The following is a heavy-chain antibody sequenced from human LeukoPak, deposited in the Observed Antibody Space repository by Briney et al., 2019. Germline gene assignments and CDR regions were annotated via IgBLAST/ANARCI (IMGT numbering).Heavy chain of an antibody. CDR1: GFTFSSYG. V-gene: IGHV3-30*02. Sequence: PGGSLRLSCAASGFTFSSYGMHWVRQAPGKGLEWVAFIRYDGSNKCYADSVKGRFTISRDNSKNTLYLQMNSLRAEDTAVYYCAKGPRGYSYGYGGDYWGQGTLVTVSS. CDR2: IRYDGSNK. J-gene: IGHJ4*02. CDR3: AKGPRGYSYGYGGDY. D-gene: IGHD5-18*01.